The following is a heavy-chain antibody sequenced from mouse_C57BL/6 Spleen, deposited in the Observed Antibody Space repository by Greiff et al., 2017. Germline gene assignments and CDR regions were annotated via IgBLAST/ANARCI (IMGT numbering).Heavy chain of an antibody. CDR2: IWRGGST. V-gene: IGHV2-5*01. Sequence: QVQLKQSGPGLVQPSQSLSITCTASGFSLTSYGVHWVRQSPGKGLEWLGVIWRGGSTDYNAAFMSRLSITKDNSKSQVFFKMNSLQADDTAIYYCAKIYSSHYYAMDYWGQGTSVTVSS. CDR1: GFSLTSYG. D-gene: IGHD2-5*01. CDR3: AKIYSSHYYAMDY. J-gene: IGHJ4*01.